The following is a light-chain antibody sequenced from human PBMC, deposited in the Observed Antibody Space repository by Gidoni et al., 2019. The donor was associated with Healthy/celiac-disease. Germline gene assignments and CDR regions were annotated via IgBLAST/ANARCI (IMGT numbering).Light chain of an antibody. J-gene: IGLJ2*01. CDR1: SSNIGSNT. CDR2: NNY. V-gene: IGLV1-44*01. CDR3: AVWDDSLNGVV. Sequence: QSVLTQPPSASGTPGQRVTISCSGSSSNIGSNTVNWYQQHPGTAPKLLIYNNYQRPSGVPDRFSGSKSGTSASLAISGLQSEDEADFYCAVWDDSLNGVVFGGGTKLTVL.